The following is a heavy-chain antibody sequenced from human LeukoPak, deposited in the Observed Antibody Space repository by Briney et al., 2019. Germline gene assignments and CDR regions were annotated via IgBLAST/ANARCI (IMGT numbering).Heavy chain of an antibody. J-gene: IGHJ4*02. CDR3: ATSYQY. V-gene: IGHV3-48*02. Sequence: GGSLRLSCAASGFTFSSYSMNWVRQAPGKGLEWVSYISNSGSPIYYADSVKGRFTISRDNAKTSLYLQMNSLRDEDTAVYYCATSYQYWGQGTLFTVSS. D-gene: IGHD2-2*01. CDR2: ISNSGSPI. CDR1: GFTFSSYS.